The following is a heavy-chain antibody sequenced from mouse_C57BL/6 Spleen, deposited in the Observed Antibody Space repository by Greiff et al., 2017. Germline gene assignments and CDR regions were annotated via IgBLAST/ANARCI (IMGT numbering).Heavy chain of an antibody. CDR2: IYPRSGNT. Sequence: QVQLKQSGAELARPGASVKLSCKASGYTFTSYGISWVKQRTGQGLEWIGEIYPRSGNTYYNEKFKGKATLTADKSSSTAYMELRSLTSEDSAVYFCARSGDYYGSSSHAMDYWGQGTSVTVSS. J-gene: IGHJ4*01. CDR3: ARSGDYYGSSSHAMDY. V-gene: IGHV1-81*01. D-gene: IGHD1-1*01. CDR1: GYTFTSYG.